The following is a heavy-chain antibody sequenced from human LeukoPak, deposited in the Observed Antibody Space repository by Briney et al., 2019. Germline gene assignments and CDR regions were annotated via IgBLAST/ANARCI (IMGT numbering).Heavy chain of an antibody. CDR2: INTDGII. CDR1: GFVFGSYW. D-gene: IGHD3-10*01. CDR3: AVGLGEY. J-gene: IGHJ4*02. Sequence: GGSLRLSCTASGFVFGSYWMHWVRQAPGKRLVWVSRINTDGIITYAGSVKGRFTVSRDNAKGTMSLQINSLRVEDTALYYCAVGLGEYWGQGTLVTVSS. V-gene: IGHV3-74*03.